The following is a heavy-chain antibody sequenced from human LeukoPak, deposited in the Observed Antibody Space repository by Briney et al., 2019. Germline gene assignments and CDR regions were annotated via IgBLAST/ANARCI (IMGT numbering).Heavy chain of an antibody. CDR2: IYYSGST. CDR1: GGSISTYY. Sequence: SETLSLTCAVSGGSISTYYWSWIRQPPGKGLEWIGYIYYSGSTNYKPSLKSRVSISVDTAKNQFSLKLSSVTAADAAVYYCARQRGSYGGYDHDAFNIWGQGTMVTVSS. J-gene: IGHJ3*02. D-gene: IGHD5-12*01. V-gene: IGHV4-59*08. CDR3: ARQRGSYGGYDHDAFNI.